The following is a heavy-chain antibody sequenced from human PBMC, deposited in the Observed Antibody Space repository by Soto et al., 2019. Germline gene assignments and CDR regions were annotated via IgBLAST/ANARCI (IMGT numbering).Heavy chain of an antibody. CDR1: GFPFSGXG. CDR2: IRSKANSYAT. V-gene: IGHV3-73*01. D-gene: IGHD1-26*01. Sequence: LXLXCAASGFPFSGXGMHWVGQASGKGLEWVVRIRSKANSYATAYAASVKGRFTISRDDSKNTAYLQMNRLKTEATAVYYCTRQYGGSYYDYWGQGTLVTVSS. CDR3: TRQYGGSYYDY. J-gene: IGHJ4*02.